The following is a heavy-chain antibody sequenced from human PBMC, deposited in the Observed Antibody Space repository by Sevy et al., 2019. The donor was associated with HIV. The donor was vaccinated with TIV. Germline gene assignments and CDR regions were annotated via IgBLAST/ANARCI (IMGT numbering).Heavy chain of an antibody. Sequence: GGSLRLSCAASGFTFSKYSMSWVRQPPGKGLEWVSTLSFGSGEINYADSVKGRFTLSRDNSQSSVYLQRNNLRPEDMAVYYCAREGCTKPHDYWGQGTLVTVSS. CDR2: LSFGSGEI. V-gene: IGHV3-23*01. D-gene: IGHD2-8*01. CDR1: GFTFSKYS. CDR3: AREGCTKPHDY. J-gene: IGHJ4*02.